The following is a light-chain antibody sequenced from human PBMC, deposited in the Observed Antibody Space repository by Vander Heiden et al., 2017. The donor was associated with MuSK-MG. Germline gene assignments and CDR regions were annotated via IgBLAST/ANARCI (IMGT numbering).Light chain of an antibody. CDR1: QSLLYGPNNKNY. CDR2: WAS. CDR3: QQDFNTPLT. J-gene: IGKJ3*01. V-gene: IGKV4-1*01. Sequence: IVMTQSPDSLAVSLGERATLNCKSSQSLLYGPNNKNYLAWYQQKPRQPPKLLISWASTRESGVPDRFSGSGSAADFTLTIINLLAADAAVSYCQQDFNTPLTFGHGTKVDVK.